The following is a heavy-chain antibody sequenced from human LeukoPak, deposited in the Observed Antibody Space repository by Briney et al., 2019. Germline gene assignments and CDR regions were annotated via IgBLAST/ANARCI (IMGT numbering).Heavy chain of an antibody. CDR3: AREIVVVPAVLDAFDI. J-gene: IGHJ3*02. D-gene: IGHD2-2*01. CDR1: GYSISSGYY. Sequence: SETLSLTCTVSGYSISSGYYWGWIRQPPGKGLEWIGSIYHSGSTYYNPSLKSRVTISVDTSKNQFSLKLSSVTAADTAVYYCAREIVVVPAVLDAFDIWGQGTMVTVSS. CDR2: IYHSGST. V-gene: IGHV4-38-2*02.